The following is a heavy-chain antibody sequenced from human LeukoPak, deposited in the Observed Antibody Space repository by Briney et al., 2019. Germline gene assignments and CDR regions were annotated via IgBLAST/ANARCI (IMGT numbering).Heavy chain of an antibody. CDR2: INPNSGGT. V-gene: IGHV1-2*02. Sequence: GASVKVSCKASGYTFTSYGISWVRQAPGPGLEWMGWINPNSGGTNYAQKFQGRVTMTRDMSTSTVYMELSSLRSEDTAVYYCARDGSRIVGTKCFDYWGQGTLVTVSS. D-gene: IGHD1-26*01. CDR1: GYTFTSYG. CDR3: ARDGSRIVGTKCFDY. J-gene: IGHJ4*02.